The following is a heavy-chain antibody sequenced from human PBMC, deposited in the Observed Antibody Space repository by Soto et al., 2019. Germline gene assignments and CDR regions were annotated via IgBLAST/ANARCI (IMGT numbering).Heavy chain of an antibody. CDR1: GFTVSSNY. CDR2: IYSGGST. D-gene: IGHD1-26*01. J-gene: IGHJ6*02. CDR3: AREWELPNYYGMDF. V-gene: IGHV3-53*01. Sequence: EVQLVESGGGLIQPGGSLRLSCAASGFTVSSNYMSWVRQAPGKGLEWVSVIYSGGSTYYADSVKGRFTISRDNSKNTVHLQMNSLRAEDTAVYYCAREWELPNYYGMDFWGQGTTVTVSS.